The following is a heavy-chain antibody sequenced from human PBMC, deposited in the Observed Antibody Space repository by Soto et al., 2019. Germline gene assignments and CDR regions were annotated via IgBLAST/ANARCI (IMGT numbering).Heavy chain of an antibody. CDR3: AKVELPYGMDV. CDR2: ISLNSGSI. D-gene: IGHD1-26*01. CDR1: GFTFDDYS. J-gene: IGHJ6*02. V-gene: IGHV3-9*01. Sequence: AGGSPRLSCAASGFTFDDYSLHWGRQAPGKGLEWVSGISLNSGSIGYADSVKGRFTISRDNAKNSLYLQMNSLRAEDTALYYCAKVELPYGMDVWGQGTTVTVSS.